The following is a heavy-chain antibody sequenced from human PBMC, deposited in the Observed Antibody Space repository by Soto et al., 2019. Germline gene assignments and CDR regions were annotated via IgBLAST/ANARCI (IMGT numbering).Heavy chain of an antibody. J-gene: IGHJ5*02. V-gene: IGHV4-4*02. Sequence: QVRLEESGPGLAKPSGTLSLTCAVSGDSITSANWWGWVRQSPRKGLEWLGEIYHNGSTNYNPSLKSRGAISVDKAKNQLSLKLTSVTAADTAVYYCARARGAIFGVVIRNWFDPWGQGTLVTVSS. D-gene: IGHD3-3*01. CDR1: GDSITSANW. CDR2: IYHNGST. CDR3: ARARGAIFGVVIRNWFDP.